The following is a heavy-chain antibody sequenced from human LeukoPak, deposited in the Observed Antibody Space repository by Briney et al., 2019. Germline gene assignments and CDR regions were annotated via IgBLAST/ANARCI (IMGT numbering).Heavy chain of an antibody. Sequence: PGGSLRLSCAASGFTFSSYGMHWVRQAPGKGLEWVACIRYDGSNKYYADSVKGRFTISRDNSKNTLYLQMNSLRAEDTAVYYCAKDMTTATGFVDYWGQGTLVTVSS. D-gene: IGHD4-17*01. CDR1: GFTFSSYG. V-gene: IGHV3-30*02. CDR2: IRYDGSNK. CDR3: AKDMTTATGFVDY. J-gene: IGHJ4*02.